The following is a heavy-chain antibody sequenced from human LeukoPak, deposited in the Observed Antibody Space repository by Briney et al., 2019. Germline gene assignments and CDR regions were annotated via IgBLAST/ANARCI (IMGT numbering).Heavy chain of an antibody. CDR1: GFTFSSYS. CDR3: ARAGGSTVSHSDY. CDR2: ISSSTRYI. D-gene: IGHD4-17*01. V-gene: IGHV3-21*01. Sequence: PGGSLRLSCAASGFTFSSYSMNWIRQAPGKGLVWVSSISSSTRYIYYADSVKGRFTISKDNAKNSLYLQMNSLRAEDTAVYYCARAGGSTVSHSDYWGQGTLVTVSS. J-gene: IGHJ4*02.